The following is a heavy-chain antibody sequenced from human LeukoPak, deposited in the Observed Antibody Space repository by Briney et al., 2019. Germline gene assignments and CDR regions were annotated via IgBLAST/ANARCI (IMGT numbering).Heavy chain of an antibody. Sequence: GESLKISCKGSGYSFPSYWISWVRQMPGKGLEWMGRIDPSDSYTKYSPSFQGHVTISADQSISTAYLQWSSLKASDTAMYCCARLTLGELSLLDYWGQGTLVSVSS. V-gene: IGHV5-10-1*01. CDR1: GYSFPSYW. J-gene: IGHJ4*02. D-gene: IGHD3-16*02. CDR2: IDPSDSYT. CDR3: ARLTLGELSLLDY.